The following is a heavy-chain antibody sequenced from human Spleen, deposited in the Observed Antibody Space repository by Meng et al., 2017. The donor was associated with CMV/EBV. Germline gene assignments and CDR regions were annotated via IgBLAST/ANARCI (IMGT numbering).Heavy chain of an antibody. V-gene: IGHV1-24*01. J-gene: IGHJ3*02. CDR3: ATGMMQKYKYNGSASYRGVLDI. D-gene: IGHD3-22*01. CDR2: FDPEDGET. Sequence: ASVNVSCQVSGYTLSGLSRHWVRQAPGKGLEWLGGFDPEDGETIYAQKFQGRVTMTEDTSTDTAFMELSSLRSEDTAMYYCATGMMQKYKYNGSASYRGVLDIWGQGTMVTVSS. CDR1: GYTLSGLS.